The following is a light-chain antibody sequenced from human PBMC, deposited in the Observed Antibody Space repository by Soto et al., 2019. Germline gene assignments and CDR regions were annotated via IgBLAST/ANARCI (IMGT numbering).Light chain of an antibody. J-gene: IGKJ2*01. CDR2: AAS. Sequence: EIVLTQSPGTLSLSPGEEATLSCRASQSVSSSYLAWYQQKPGQTPRLLIYAASSRATGIPDRFSGSGSGTDFTLTISRLEPEDFEVYYCQQYVNSLYTFGQGTKLEIK. CDR1: QSVSSSY. CDR3: QQYVNSLYT. V-gene: IGKV3-20*01.